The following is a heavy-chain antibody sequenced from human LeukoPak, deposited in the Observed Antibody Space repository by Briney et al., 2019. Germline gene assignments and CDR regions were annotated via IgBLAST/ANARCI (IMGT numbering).Heavy chain of an antibody. V-gene: IGHV1-18*01. J-gene: IGHJ4*02. CDR3: ARASYCSDGSCYSDY. Sequence: GASVKVSCKASGYTFTSYSISWVRQAPGQGLEWMGWISAYNGNTVSAQKVKGRVTMATDTSTSTAYMELRSLKSDDTAVYYCARASYCSDGSCYSDYWGKGTLVTVSS. CDR2: ISAYNGNT. D-gene: IGHD2-15*01. CDR1: GYTFTSYS.